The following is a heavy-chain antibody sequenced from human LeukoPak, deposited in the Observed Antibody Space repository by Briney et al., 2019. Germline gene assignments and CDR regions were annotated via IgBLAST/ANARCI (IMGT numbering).Heavy chain of an antibody. V-gene: IGHV1-2*02. J-gene: IGHJ4*02. CDR1: GYTFTGSN. CDR2: INPNSGGT. Sequence: ASVKVSCKASGYTFTGSNMHWVRQAPGQGLEWMGWINPNSGGTNYAQKFQGRVTMTRDTSISTAYMELSRLRSDDTAVYYCARGVSWRYRYYYDYWGQGTLVTVSS. CDR3: ARGVSWRYRYYYDY. D-gene: IGHD1-1*01.